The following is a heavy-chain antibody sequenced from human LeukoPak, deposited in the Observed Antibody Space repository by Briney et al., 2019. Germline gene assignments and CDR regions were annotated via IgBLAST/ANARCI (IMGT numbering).Heavy chain of an antibody. CDR3: ARDLEYCSGGSCYDWFDP. CDR1: GFTFSSYS. CDR2: ISSSSSYI. Sequence: GGSLRLSCADSGFTFSSYSMNWVRQAPGKGLEWVSSISSSSSYIYYADSVKGRFTISRDNAKNSLYLQMNSLRAEDTAVYYCARDLEYCSGGSCYDWFDPWGQGTLVTVSS. V-gene: IGHV3-21*01. J-gene: IGHJ5*02. D-gene: IGHD2-15*01.